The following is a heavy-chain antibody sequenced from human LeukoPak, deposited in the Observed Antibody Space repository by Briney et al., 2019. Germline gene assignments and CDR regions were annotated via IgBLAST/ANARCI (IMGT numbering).Heavy chain of an antibody. D-gene: IGHD2-21*01. CDR1: GYTFTGYY. Sequence: ASVKVPCKASGYTFTGYYMHWVRQAPGQGLEWMGWINPNSGGTNYAQKFQGRVTMTRDTSISTAYMELSRLRSDDTAVYYCARVVTARFNLFDYWGQGTLVTVSS. J-gene: IGHJ4*02. V-gene: IGHV1-2*02. CDR2: INPNSGGT. CDR3: ARVVTARFNLFDY.